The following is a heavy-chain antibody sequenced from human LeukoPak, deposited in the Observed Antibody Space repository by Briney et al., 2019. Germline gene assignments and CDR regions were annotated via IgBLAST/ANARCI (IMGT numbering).Heavy chain of an antibody. J-gene: IGHJ3*02. CDR1: GYSFTSYW. V-gene: IGHV5-51*01. D-gene: IGHD5-24*01. CDR2: IYPGDSDT. Sequence: GESLKSSCKGSGYSFTSYWIGWVRQMPGKGLEWMGIIYPGDSDTRSRPSFQGQVTISADKSISTAYLQWSSLKASDTAMYYCASQAKRVEMATFDIWGQGTMVTVSS. CDR3: ASQAKRVEMATFDI.